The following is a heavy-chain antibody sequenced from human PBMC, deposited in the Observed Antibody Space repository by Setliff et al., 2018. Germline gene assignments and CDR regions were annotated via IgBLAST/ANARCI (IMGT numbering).Heavy chain of an antibody. V-gene: IGHV3-23*01. CDR3: ARDQVGSSGYYQWGFYFYYMDV. CDR2: ISGSGGTT. CDR1: GFTFSSYA. D-gene: IGHD3-22*01. Sequence: GGSLRLSCAASGFTFSSYAMSWVRQAPGKGLEWVSAISGSGGTTYYADSVKGRFTISRDNSKNTLYLQMNSLRAEDTAVYYCARDQVGSSGYYQWGFYFYYMDVWGKGTTVTVPS. J-gene: IGHJ6*03.